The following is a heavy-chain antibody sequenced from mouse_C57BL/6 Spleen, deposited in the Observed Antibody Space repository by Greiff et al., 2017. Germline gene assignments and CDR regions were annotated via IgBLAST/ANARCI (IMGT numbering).Heavy chain of an antibody. D-gene: IGHD1-1*01. CDR3: ARPFYYYGSSPFAY. V-gene: IGHV1-64*01. CDR1: GYTFTSYW. CDR2: IHPNSGST. Sequence: VKLQQSGAELVKPGASVKLSCKASGYTFTSYWMHWVKQRPGQGLEWIGMIHPNSGSTNYNEKFKSKATLTVDKSSSTAYMQLSSLTSEDSAVYYCARPFYYYGSSPFAYWGQGTLVTVSA. J-gene: IGHJ3*01.